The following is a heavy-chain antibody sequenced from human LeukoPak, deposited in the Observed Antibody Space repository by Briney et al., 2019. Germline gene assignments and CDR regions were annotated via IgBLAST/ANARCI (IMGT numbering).Heavy chain of an antibody. CDR2: IKQDGSEK. J-gene: IGHJ6*03. Sequence: GGSLRLSCAASGFTFSSYWTSWVRQAPGKGLEWVANIKQDGSEKYYMDSVKGRFTISRDNAKNSLYLQMNSLRAEDTAVYYCARDYGSSWYSYYYYYMDVWGKGTTVTVSS. V-gene: IGHV3-7*01. CDR1: GFTFSSYW. CDR3: ARDYGSSWYSYYYYYMDV. D-gene: IGHD6-13*01.